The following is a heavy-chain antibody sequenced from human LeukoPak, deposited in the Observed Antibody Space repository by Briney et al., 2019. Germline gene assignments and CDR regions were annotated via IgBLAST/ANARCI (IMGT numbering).Heavy chain of an antibody. CDR1: GGSFSGYY. J-gene: IGHJ6*03. CDR3: ARGYYYDSSGYLYYYYYMDV. CDR2: INHSGST. D-gene: IGHD3-22*01. V-gene: IGHV4-34*01. Sequence: PSETLSLTCAVYGGSFSGYYWSWIRQPPGKGLEWIGEINHSGSTNYNPSLKSRVTISVDTSKNQFSLKLSSVTAADTAVYYCARGYYYDSSGYLYYYYYMDVWGKGTTVTVSS.